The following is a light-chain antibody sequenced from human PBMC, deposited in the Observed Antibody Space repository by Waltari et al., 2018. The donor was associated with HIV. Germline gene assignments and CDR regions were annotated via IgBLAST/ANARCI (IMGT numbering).Light chain of an antibody. CDR1: QDIRQF. J-gene: IGKJ2*01. CDR3: LQYDLLPYT. V-gene: IGKV1-33*01. Sequence: DIQMTQSPSSLSASVGDKVTVPCQASQDIRQFLNWYQQKSGEAPKLLIYGVSKLVRGVPSRFSASGSGTHFSLMIDSLQPDDIATYFCLQYDLLPYTFGQGTKL. CDR2: GVS.